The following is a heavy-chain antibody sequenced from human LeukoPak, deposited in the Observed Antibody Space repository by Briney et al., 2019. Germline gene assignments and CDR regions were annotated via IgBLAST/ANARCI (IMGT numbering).Heavy chain of an antibody. D-gene: IGHD3-10*01. V-gene: IGHV4-34*01. CDR1: GGSFSGYY. J-gene: IGHJ4*02. CDR3: ARGPGSGSYFRSRRTYYFDY. Sequence: SETLSLTCAVYGGSFSGYYWSWIRQPPGKGLEWIGEINHSGSTNYNPSLKSRVTISVDTSKNRFSLKLSSVTAADTAVYYCARGPGSGSYFRSRRTYYFDYWGQGTLVTVSS. CDR2: INHSGST.